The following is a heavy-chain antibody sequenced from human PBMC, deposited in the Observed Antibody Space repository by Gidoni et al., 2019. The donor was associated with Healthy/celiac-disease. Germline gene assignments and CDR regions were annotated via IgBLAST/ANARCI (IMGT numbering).Heavy chain of an antibody. CDR2: IYYSGST. J-gene: IGHJ6*02. V-gene: IGHV4-31*03. CDR1: GGSISSVVYY. CDR3: ARDIAARTKYYYYGMDV. D-gene: IGHD6-6*01. Sequence: QVQLQESGPALVKPTQTLSLTCTVSGGSISSVVYYWSWIRQHQGKGLEWIGYIYYSGSTYYNPSLKSRVTISVDTSKNQFSLKLSSVTAADTAVYYCARDIAARTKYYYYGMDVWGQGTTVTVSS.